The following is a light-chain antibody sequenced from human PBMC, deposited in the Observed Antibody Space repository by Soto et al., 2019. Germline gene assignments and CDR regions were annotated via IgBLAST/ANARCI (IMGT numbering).Light chain of an antibody. CDR1: QTVHTS. CDR2: DAS. V-gene: IGKV3-11*01. J-gene: IGKJ1*01. CDR3: QQRSNWPRT. Sequence: DIVLTQSPATLSLFPGDRATLSCRASQTVHTSLAWYQQKPGQAPRLLIYDASNRATGIPARFSASGSGTDFTLTISSLEPEDFAVYYCQQRSNWPRTFGQGTKVDIK.